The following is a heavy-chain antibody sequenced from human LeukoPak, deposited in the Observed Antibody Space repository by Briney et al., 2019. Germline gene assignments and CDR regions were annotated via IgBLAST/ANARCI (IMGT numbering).Heavy chain of an antibody. D-gene: IGHD2-15*01. CDR1: GFTFSSYG. CDR3: ARLRISSPNWFDP. V-gene: IGHV3-30*03. CDR2: ISYDGSNK. J-gene: IGHJ5*02. Sequence: PGGSLRLSCAASGFTFSSYGMHWVRQAPGKGLEWVAVISYDGSNKYYADSVKGRFTISRDNSKNTLYLQMNSLRAEDTAVYYCARLRISSPNWFDPWGQGTLVTVSS.